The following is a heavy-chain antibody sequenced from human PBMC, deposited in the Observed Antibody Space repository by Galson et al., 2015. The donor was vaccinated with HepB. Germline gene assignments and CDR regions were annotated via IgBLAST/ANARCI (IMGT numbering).Heavy chain of an antibody. D-gene: IGHD2-2*01. CDR3: AKSGGYCTSTSCFNYYYYYMDV. J-gene: IGHJ6*03. V-gene: IGHV3-23*01. Sequence: SLRLSCAASGFTFSSYAMSWVRQAPGKGLEWVSGISGSGGSTDYADSVKGRFAISRDNSKNTLYLQMNSLRAEDTAVYYCAKSGGYCTSTSCFNYYYYYMDVWGKGTTVTVSS. CDR2: ISGSGGST. CDR1: GFTFSSYA.